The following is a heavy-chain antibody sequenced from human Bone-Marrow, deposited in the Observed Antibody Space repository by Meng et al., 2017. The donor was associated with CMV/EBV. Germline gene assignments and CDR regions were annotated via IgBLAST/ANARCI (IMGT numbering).Heavy chain of an antibody. V-gene: IGHV3-23*01. J-gene: IGHJ4*02. Sequence: GGSLRLSCAASGFTFSSYSMNWVRQAPGKGLEWVSAISGSGGSTYYADSVKGRFTISRDNSKNSLYLQMNSLRAEDTAVYYCVTDVPVDGRWDWGQGTLVTVSS. CDR3: VTDVPVDGRWD. D-gene: IGHD3-10*02. CDR1: GFTFSSYS. CDR2: ISGSGGST.